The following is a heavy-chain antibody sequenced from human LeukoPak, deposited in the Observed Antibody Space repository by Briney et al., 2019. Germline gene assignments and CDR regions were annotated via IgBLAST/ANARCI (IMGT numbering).Heavy chain of an antibody. Sequence: GASVKVSCKASGYTFTRYYMHWVRQAPGPGLEWLGIINPNDSSTSYAQKFERSVTMTRDTSTSTVYMALSSLRSEDTAVYYCARGYCSTTSCTTQYYYYYGMDVWGQGTTVTVSS. CDR1: GYTFTRYY. D-gene: IGHD2-2*01. CDR3: ARGYCSTTSCTTQYYYYYGMDV. J-gene: IGHJ6*02. CDR2: INPNDSST. V-gene: IGHV1-46*01.